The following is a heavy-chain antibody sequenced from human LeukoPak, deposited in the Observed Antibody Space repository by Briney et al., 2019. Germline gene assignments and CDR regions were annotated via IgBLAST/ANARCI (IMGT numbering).Heavy chain of an antibody. CDR1: GFTFSSYA. D-gene: IGHD2-2*01. CDR2: ISYDGSNK. V-gene: IGHV3-30-3*01. CDR3: ARNIVVVPADTNYYYYYMDV. Sequence: GGSLRLSCAASGFTFSSYAMHWVRQAPGKGLEWVAVISYDGSNKYYADSVKGRFTISRDNSKNTLYLQMNSLRAEDMAVYYCARNIVVVPADTNYYYYYMDVWGKGTTVTVSS. J-gene: IGHJ6*03.